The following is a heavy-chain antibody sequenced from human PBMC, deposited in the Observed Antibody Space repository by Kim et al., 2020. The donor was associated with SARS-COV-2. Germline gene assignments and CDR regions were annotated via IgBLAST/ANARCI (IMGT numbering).Heavy chain of an antibody. CDR1: GFAFSCYG. V-gene: IGHV3-23*01. J-gene: IGHJ4*02. Sequence: GGSLRLSCAASGFAFSCYGMSWVRQAPGKGLEWVSCIGAAGDDTFYADSVKGRFTISRDNSKNPLYLQMVGLRAEDTAVYFCATGRCEYTNCVGDFWGQGTMVTVSS. D-gene: IGHD3-16*01. CDR2: IGAAGDDT. CDR3: ATGRCEYTNCVGDF.